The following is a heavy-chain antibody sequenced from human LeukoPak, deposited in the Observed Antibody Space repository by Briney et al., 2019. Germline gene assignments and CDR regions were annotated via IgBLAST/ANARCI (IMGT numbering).Heavy chain of an antibody. D-gene: IGHD6-13*01. CDR1: GGSINSYY. CDR2: ISHIGSA. Sequence: SETLSLTCTVSGGSINSYYWSWIRQPPGKGLEWIGEISHIGSANYNPSLKSRVTISVDMSRNQFSLKLSSATAADTAVYYCARDTTGTAAAWNYWGQGTLVTVSS. CDR3: ARDTTGTAAAWNY. V-gene: IGHV4-34*01. J-gene: IGHJ4*02.